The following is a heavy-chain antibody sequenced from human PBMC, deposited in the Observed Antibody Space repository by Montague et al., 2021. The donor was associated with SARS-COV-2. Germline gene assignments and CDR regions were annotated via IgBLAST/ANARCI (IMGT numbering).Heavy chain of an antibody. J-gene: IGHJ4*02. CDR1: GYSISSGYY. CDR3: ARWYYGSGSYPH. D-gene: IGHD3-10*01. CDR2: IYHSEGT. V-gene: IGHV4-38-2*01. Sequence: SETLSLTCSVSGYSISSGYYWGWIRQPPGKGLEWIGNIYHSEGTYYSPSLKSRVTVSVDTSKNQFSLRLSSVTAADTAVYYCARWYYGSGSYPHWGQGTLVTVSS.